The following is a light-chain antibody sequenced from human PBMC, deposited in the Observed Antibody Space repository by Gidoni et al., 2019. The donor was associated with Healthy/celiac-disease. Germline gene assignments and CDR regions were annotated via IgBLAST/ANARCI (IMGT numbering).Light chain of an antibody. V-gene: IGKV1-39*01. CDR3: QHSYSTPPVCS. J-gene: IGKJ2*04. CDR1: QSISSY. Sequence: DIQMTQSPSSLSASVGDRVTITCRASQSISSYLNWYQQKPGKAPKLLIYAASSLQSGVPSRFSGSGSGTDFTLTISSLQPEDFATYYCQHSYSTPPVCSFGQGTKLEIK. CDR2: AAS.